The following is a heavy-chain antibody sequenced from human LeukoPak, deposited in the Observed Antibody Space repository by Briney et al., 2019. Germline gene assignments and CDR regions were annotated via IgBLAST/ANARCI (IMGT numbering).Heavy chain of an antibody. CDR3: ARDQRYCSSSSCPWEPFDY. CDR2: IKQDGSEK. D-gene: IGHD2-2*01. J-gene: IGHJ4*02. CDR1: GFTFSSYW. V-gene: IGHV3-7*05. Sequence: PGGSLRLSCAASGFTFSSYWMSWVRQAPGKGLEWVANIKQDGSEKYYVDPVKGRFTISRDNAKNSLYLQMNSLRGEDTAVYYCARDQRYCSSSSCPWEPFDYWGQGTLVTVSS.